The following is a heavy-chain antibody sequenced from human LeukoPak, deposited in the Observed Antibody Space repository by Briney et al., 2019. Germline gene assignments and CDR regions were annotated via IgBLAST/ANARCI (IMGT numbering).Heavy chain of an antibody. Sequence: PGGSLRLSCAASGFTFSSYGMHWVRQPPGKGLEWVAVISYDGRQTYYADSVKGRFTISRDNSKSTVYLQMNSLTTDDTAVYSCAKDFNTVTTLDSWGQGTLVTVSS. D-gene: IGHD4-17*01. CDR2: ISYDGRQT. CDR1: GFTFSSYG. J-gene: IGHJ4*02. CDR3: AKDFNTVTTLDS. V-gene: IGHV3-30*18.